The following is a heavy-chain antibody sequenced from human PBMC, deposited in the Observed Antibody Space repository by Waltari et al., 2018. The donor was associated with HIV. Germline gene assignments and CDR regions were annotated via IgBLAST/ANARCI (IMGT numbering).Heavy chain of an antibody. D-gene: IGHD2-2*01. J-gene: IGHJ4*02. Sequence: QLHLPESGPGLVKPSETLALTRTVSGVSITRNAFSCAWIRQTPGKGLEWIGLMYNSGTTDYNPSIKSRVSMSRDTSKNRFSLRLHSVTAADTAIYYCARRGDGFNQHARLDHWGPGTLVTVSS. CDR1: GVSITRNAFS. CDR2: MYNSGTT. CDR3: ARRGDGFNQHARLDH. V-gene: IGHV4-39*01.